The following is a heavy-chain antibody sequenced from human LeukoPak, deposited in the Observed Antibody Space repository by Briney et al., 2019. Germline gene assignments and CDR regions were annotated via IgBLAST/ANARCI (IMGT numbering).Heavy chain of an antibody. Sequence: PSETLSLTCAVYGGSFSGYHWSWIRQPPGKGLEWIGEINHSGSTNYNPSLKSRVTISVDTSKNQFSLKLSSVTAADTAVYYCARDGYYGPGSTNFDYWGQGTLVTVSS. CDR2: INHSGST. CDR3: ARDGYYGPGSTNFDY. CDR1: GGSFSGYH. D-gene: IGHD3-10*01. V-gene: IGHV4-34*01. J-gene: IGHJ4*02.